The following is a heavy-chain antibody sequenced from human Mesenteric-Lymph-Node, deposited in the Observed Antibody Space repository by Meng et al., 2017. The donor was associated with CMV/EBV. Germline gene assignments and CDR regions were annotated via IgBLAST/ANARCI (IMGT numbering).Heavy chain of an antibody. CDR2: IWYDGTNK. CDR1: GFTFSSYY. Sequence: GESLKISCAASGFTFSSYYMSWIRQAPGKGLEWVAVIWYDGTNKHYADSVKGRFTISRDNSKNTLYLQMNSLRADDTAVYYCAKDVCTSTTCYDYFDYWGQGTLVTVSS. CDR3: AKDVCTSTTCYDYFDY. V-gene: IGHV3-33*06. D-gene: IGHD2-2*01. J-gene: IGHJ4*02.